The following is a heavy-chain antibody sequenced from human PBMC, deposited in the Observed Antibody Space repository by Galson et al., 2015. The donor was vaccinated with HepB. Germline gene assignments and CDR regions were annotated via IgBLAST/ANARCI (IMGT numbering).Heavy chain of an antibody. CDR1: GFTFSSYG. Sequence: SLRLSCAASGFTFSSYGMHWVRQAPGKGLEWVAVISYDGSNKYYADSVKGRFTISRDNSKNTLYLQMNSLRAEDTAVYYCAKPSRYCSGGSCRLYYYYGMDVWDQGTTVTVSS. CDR2: ISYDGSNK. J-gene: IGHJ6*02. D-gene: IGHD2-15*01. CDR3: AKPSRYCSGGSCRLYYYYGMDV. V-gene: IGHV3-30*18.